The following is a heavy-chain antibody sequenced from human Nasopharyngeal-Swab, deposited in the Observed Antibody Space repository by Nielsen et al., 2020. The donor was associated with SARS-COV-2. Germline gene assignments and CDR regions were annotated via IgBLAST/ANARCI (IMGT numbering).Heavy chain of an antibody. J-gene: IGHJ3*02. D-gene: IGHD3-10*01. CDR1: GFTFSSYA. Sequence: GESLKISCAASGFTFSSYAMSWVRQAPGKGLEWVSAIRGRGGSTYYPDSVKGRFTISSDNSKNTLYLQMNSLRAEDTAVYYCAKDSVPGGAFDIWGQGTMVTVSS. CDR3: AKDSVPGGAFDI. CDR2: IRGRGGST. V-gene: IGHV3-23*01.